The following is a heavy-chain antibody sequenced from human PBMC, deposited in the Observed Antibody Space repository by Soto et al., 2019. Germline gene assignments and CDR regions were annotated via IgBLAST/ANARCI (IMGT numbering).Heavy chain of an antibody. CDR3: ARNYRRGPPFNWFDS. D-gene: IGHD3-16*02. Sequence: SETLSLTCTVSGGSVTSYYWSWIRQPPGHGLEWIGYVHDSGSTNYNPSLKSRVTISVDTSKNQVSLKLNSVTATDTAVYYCARNYRRGPPFNWFDSWGHGTLVTVSS. CDR1: GGSVTSYY. V-gene: IGHV4-59*02. CDR2: VHDSGST. J-gene: IGHJ5*01.